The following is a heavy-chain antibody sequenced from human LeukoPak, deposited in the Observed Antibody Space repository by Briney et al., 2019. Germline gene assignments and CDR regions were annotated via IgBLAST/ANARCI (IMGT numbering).Heavy chain of an antibody. CDR2: INTNTGNP. J-gene: IGHJ6*02. Sequence: GASVKVSCKASGYTFTNYAMNWVRQAPGQGLEWMGWINTNTGNPTYAQGFTGRFVFSLDTSVSTAYLQISSLKAEDTAVYYCARDSYSSSSPYYYYGMDVWGQGTTVTVSS. D-gene: IGHD6-6*01. CDR3: ARDSYSSSSPYYYYGMDV. CDR1: GYTFTNYA. V-gene: IGHV7-4-1*02.